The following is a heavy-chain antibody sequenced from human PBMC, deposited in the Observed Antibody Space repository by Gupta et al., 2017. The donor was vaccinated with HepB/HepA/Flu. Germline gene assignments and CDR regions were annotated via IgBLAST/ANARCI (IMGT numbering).Heavy chain of an antibody. CDR3: VRYGASRWFDP. D-gene: IGHD4-17*01. V-gene: IGHV4-30-4*01. CDR1: GGSISSTDQY. J-gene: IGHJ5*02. Sequence: QVQLQESGPGLVEPSQTLSLTCTVSGGSISSTDQYWSWIRQSPGMGLEWIGYIYYSGTTYYNPSLRSRVVLSVDASKNQFSLKLTSVTAADTAVYYCVRYGASRWFDPWGQGTLVTVSS. CDR2: IYYSGTT.